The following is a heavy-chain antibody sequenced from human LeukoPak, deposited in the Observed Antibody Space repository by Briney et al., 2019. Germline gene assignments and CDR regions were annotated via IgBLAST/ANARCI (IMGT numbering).Heavy chain of an antibody. J-gene: IGHJ6*03. D-gene: IGHD3-10*01. CDR3: AKSGELLWFGEFDYYYMDV. CDR2: ISGSGGST. V-gene: IGHV3-23*01. CDR1: GFTFSSYA. Sequence: PGGSLRLSCAASGFTFSSYAMSWVRQAPGKELEWVSAISGSGGSTYYADSVKGRFTISRDNSKNTLYLQMNSLRAEDTAVYYCAKSGELLWFGEFDYYYMDVWGKGTTVTVSS.